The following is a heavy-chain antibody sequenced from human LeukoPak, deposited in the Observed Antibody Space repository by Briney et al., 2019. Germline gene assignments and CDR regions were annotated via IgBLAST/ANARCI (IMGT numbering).Heavy chain of an antibody. V-gene: IGHV3-7*01. D-gene: IGHD6-13*01. CDR3: ARVGTAEGTLEDY. J-gene: IGHJ4*02. CDR2: IKHDGSEK. CDR1: GYTFRTYW. Sequence: GGSLRLSCATSGYTFRTYWMSWVRQPPGKGLEWAANIKHDGSEKYYVDSVKGRFTISRDNAKNSLYLQMNSLRAEDTAVYYCARVGTAEGTLEDYWGQGTLVTVSS.